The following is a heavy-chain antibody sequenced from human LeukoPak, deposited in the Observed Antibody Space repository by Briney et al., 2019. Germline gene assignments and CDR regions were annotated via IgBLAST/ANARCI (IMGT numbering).Heavy chain of an antibody. CDR2: VSSSSSNI. CDR1: GFIFSSYS. CDR3: AKGGHLDV. D-gene: IGHD3-16*01. J-gene: IGHJ6*04. V-gene: IGHV3-48*04. Sequence: GGSLRLSCAASGFIFSSYSMNWVRQAPGKGLEWISHVSSSSSNIYYADSVKGRFTISRDNAKNSLFLQMSSLRAEDTAVYYCAKGGHLDVWGKETTVTVSS.